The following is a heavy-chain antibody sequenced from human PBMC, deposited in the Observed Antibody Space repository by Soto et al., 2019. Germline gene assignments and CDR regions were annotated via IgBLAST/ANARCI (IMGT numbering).Heavy chain of an antibody. CDR3: ATGVTAAGTAFDY. Sequence: ASVKVSCQASGYTFTCHYIHWVRQAPEQGPECMGEIAPESGATRYAQRFQGRVTMTRDMSITTVYMELNNLRSEETAVYYCATGVTAAGTAFDYWGQGTLVTVSS. CDR1: GYTFTCHY. V-gene: IGHV1-2*02. CDR2: IAPESGAT. D-gene: IGHD6-13*01. J-gene: IGHJ4*02.